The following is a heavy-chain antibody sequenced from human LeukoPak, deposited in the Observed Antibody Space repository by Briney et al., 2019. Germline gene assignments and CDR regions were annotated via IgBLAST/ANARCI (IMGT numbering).Heavy chain of an antibody. CDR1: GFTFSDYY. CDR2: ISSSGSTI. J-gene: IGHJ4*02. D-gene: IGHD3-3*01. V-gene: IGHV3-11*01. Sequence: GGSLRLSCAASGFTFSDYYMSWIRQAPGKGLEWVSYISSSGSTIYYADSVKGRFTISRDNAKNSLYLQVNSLRAEDTAVYYCARAYYDFWSGYYNYFDYWGQGTLITVSS. CDR3: ARAYYDFWSGYYNYFDY.